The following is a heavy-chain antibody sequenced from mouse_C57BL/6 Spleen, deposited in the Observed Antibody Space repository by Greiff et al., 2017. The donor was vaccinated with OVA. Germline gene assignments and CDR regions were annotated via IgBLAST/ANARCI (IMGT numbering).Heavy chain of an antibody. V-gene: IGHV1-69*01. J-gene: IGHJ2*01. D-gene: IGHD1-1*01. Sequence: QVQLQQSGAELVMPGASVKLSCKASGYTFTSYWMHWVKQRPGQGLEWIGAIDPSDSYTNYNQKFKGKSTLTVDKSSSTAYMQLSSLTSEDSAVYYCARGGLTTVVAHFDYWGQGTTLTVSS. CDR3: ARGGLTTVVAHFDY. CDR1: GYTFTSYW. CDR2: IDPSDSYT.